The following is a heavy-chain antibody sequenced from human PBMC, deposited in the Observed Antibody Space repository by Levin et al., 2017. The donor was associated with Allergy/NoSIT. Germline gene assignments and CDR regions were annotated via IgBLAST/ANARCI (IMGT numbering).Heavy chain of an antibody. CDR3: ARGKTTFRENAFDI. J-gene: IGHJ3*02. V-gene: IGHV1-69*06. CDR2: IIPIFGTA. Sequence: ASVKVSCKASGGTFSSYAISWVRQAPGQGLEWMGGIIPIFGTANYAQKFQGRVTITADKSTSTAYMELSSLRSEDTAVYYCARGKTTFRENAFDIWGQGTMVTVSS. CDR1: GGTFSSYA. D-gene: IGHD2/OR15-2a*01.